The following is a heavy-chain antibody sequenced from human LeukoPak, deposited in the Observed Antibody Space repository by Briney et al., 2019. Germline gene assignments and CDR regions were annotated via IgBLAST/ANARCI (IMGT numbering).Heavy chain of an antibody. CDR2: IDWGGDK. CDR1: GFSLNTGGVC. D-gene: IGHD4-23*01. J-gene: IGHJ4*02. Sequence: SGPTLVNPRQTLTLTCTLSGFSLNTGGVCVSWIRQPPGKALEWLARIDWGGDKFYSTFLKTRLTISKDTSKNQVVLTMTNMDPVDTATYYCARSYDYGGKVLDYWGQGTLVTVSS. V-gene: IGHV2-70*17. CDR3: ARSYDYGGKVLDY.